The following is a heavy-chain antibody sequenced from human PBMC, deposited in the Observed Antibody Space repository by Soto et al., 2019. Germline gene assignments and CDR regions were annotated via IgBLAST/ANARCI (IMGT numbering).Heavy chain of an antibody. Sequence: SETLSLTCTVSGGSISSGGYYWSWIRQHPGKGLEWIGYIYYSGSTYYNPSLKSRVTISVDTSKNQFSLKLSSVTAADTAVYYCARDHPGIAAVSVGMDVWGQGTTVTVSS. V-gene: IGHV4-31*03. CDR3: ARDHPGIAAVSVGMDV. CDR2: IYYSGST. J-gene: IGHJ6*02. CDR1: GGSISSGGYY. D-gene: IGHD6-13*01.